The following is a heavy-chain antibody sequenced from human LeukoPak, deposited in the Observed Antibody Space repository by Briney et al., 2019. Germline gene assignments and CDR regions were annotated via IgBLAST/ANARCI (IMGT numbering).Heavy chain of an antibody. J-gene: IGHJ6*02. D-gene: IGHD3-10*01. V-gene: IGHV3-48*03. Sequence: GASVKVSCKASGYTFTGYYMHWVRQAPGKGLEWVSYISSSGSTIYYADSVKGRFTISRDNAKNSLYLQMNSLRAEDTAVYYCARDLWFGEEHPYYYYGMDVWGQGTTVTVSS. CDR3: ARDLWFGEEHPYYYYGMDV. CDR2: ISSSGSTI. CDR1: GYTFTGYY.